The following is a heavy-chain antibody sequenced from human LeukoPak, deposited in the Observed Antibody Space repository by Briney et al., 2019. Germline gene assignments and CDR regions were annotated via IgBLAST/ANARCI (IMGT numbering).Heavy chain of an antibody. CDR3: AKDHLPSLYFGPIPRNRKSPPDY. CDR1: AFTFSNYG. Sequence: PGGSLRLSCAASAFTFSNYGMSWVRQAPGKGLEWVSAISGSGGSTYYADSVKGRFTISRDNSKNTLYLQMNSLRTEDTAVYFCAKDHLPSLYFGPIPRNRKSPPDYWGQGTLVTVSS. V-gene: IGHV3-23*01. J-gene: IGHJ4*02. CDR2: ISGSGGST. D-gene: IGHD2-2*02.